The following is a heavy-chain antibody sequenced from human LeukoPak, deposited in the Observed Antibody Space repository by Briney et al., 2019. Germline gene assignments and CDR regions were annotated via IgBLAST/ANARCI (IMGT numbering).Heavy chain of an antibody. V-gene: IGHV3-9*01. CDR3: AKDMGPLLVPATAAVDY. CDR2: ISWNSGSI. CDR1: GFTFDDYA. J-gene: IGHJ4*02. Sequence: GRSLRLSCAASGFTFDDYAMHWVRQAPGKGLEWVSGISWNSGSIGYADSVKGRFTISRDNAKNSLYLQMNSLRAEDTALYYCAKDMGPLLVPATAAVDYWGQGTLVTVSS. D-gene: IGHD2-2*01.